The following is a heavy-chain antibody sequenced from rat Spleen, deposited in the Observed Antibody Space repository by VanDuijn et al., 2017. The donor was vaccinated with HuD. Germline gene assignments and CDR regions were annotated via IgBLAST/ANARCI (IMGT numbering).Heavy chain of an antibody. CDR1: GFTFINYG. CDR3: VRQRWDVMDA. J-gene: IGHJ4*01. Sequence: EVQLVESGGGLVQPGRSLKLSCAASGFTFINYGMAWVRQAPTKGLEWVAAISYDGSSTYYRDSVRARFTISRDNGKNTLYLQIDSLKSEDTATYDCVRQRWDVMDAWGQGASVTVSS. CDR2: ISYDGSST. V-gene: IGHV5-29*01.